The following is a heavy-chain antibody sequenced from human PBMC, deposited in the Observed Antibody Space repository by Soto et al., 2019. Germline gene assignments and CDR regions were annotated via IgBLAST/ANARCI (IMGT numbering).Heavy chain of an antibody. CDR1: GYTFSSYA. CDR3: ARGGYSLNYGMDV. J-gene: IGHJ6*02. D-gene: IGHD6-13*01. Sequence: QVQLVQSGAEVKKPGASVKISCTASGYTFSSYAMHWVRQAPGQRLEWMAWINSGNGNTKNSQKFQGRVTITTDTSASTVYMELNSLRSEDTAVYYCARGGYSLNYGMDVWGQGTTVIVSS. V-gene: IGHV1-3*01. CDR2: INSGNGNT.